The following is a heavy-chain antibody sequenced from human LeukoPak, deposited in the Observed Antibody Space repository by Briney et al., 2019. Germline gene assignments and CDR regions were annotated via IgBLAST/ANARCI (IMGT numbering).Heavy chain of an antibody. D-gene: IGHD3-10*01. V-gene: IGHV3-48*03. CDR2: IYNRCTTT. Sequence: GGSLRLSCVASGVTFSTYEMSWVRQARGKGVEWVSYIYNRCTTTCYVASVKGRFTMSRDNANNSLYLQMNSLTDRDTAVYYCARANYYNGLSYYYYYMDVWGKGTTVTVSS. J-gene: IGHJ6*03. CDR3: ARANYYNGLSYYYYYMDV. CDR1: GVTFSTYE.